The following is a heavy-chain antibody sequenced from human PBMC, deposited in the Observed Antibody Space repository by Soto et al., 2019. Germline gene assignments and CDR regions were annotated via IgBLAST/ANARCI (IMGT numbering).Heavy chain of an antibody. J-gene: IGHJ5*02. CDR3: ARGLTAEYSTGAFDP. D-gene: IGHD6-6*01. Sequence: SETLSLTCAVYGGSFSGYYWSWIRQPPGKGLEWIGEINHSGSTNYNPSLKSRVTISVDTSKNQFSLKLSSVTAADTAVYYCARGLTAEYSTGAFDPWGQGTLVTVSS. V-gene: IGHV4-34*01. CDR2: INHSGST. CDR1: GGSFSGYY.